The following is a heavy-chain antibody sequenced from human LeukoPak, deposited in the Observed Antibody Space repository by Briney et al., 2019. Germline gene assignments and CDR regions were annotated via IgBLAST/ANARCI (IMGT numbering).Heavy chain of an antibody. CDR2: ISYDGSNK. J-gene: IGHJ4*02. D-gene: IGHD1-26*01. V-gene: IGHV3-30-3*01. Sequence: GGSLRLSCAASGFTFSSFAMHGVRQAPGKGLEWVAVISYDGSNKYYADSVKGRFTISRDNSKNTLYLQMNSLRAEDTAVYYCARDRVGATDYFDYWGQGTLVTVSS. CDR1: GFTFSSFA. CDR3: ARDRVGATDYFDY.